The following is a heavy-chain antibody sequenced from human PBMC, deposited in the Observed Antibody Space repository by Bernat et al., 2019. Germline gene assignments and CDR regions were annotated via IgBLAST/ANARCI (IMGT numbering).Heavy chain of an antibody. J-gene: IGHJ4*02. CDR1: GYSFTNYG. D-gene: IGHD5-18*01. Sequence: LVQSGAEVKKPGDSLKISCKGSGYSFTNYGIAWVRQMPGKGLEWMGIFYPDDSDSKYSPSFQGQVTISADKSISIAYLQWSSLKASDTAMYYCARLSYRGYNSGPVISDFDYWGQGTLVTVSS. CDR2: FYPDDSDS. V-gene: IGHV5-51*01. CDR3: ARLSYRGYNSGPVISDFDY.